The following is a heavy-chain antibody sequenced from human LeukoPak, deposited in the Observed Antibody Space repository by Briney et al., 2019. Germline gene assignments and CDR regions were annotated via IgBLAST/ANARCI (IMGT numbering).Heavy chain of an antibody. CDR3: ARELAINLQIAAAGL. CDR2: INHSGST. J-gene: IGHJ4*02. Sequence: SETLSLTCTVSGDSISSTSHYWSWIRQPPGKGLEWIGEINHSGSTNYNPSLKSRVTISVDTSKNQFSLKLSSVTAADTAVYYCARELAINLQIAAAGLWGQGTLVTVSS. V-gene: IGHV4-39*07. CDR1: GDSISSTSHY. D-gene: IGHD6-13*01.